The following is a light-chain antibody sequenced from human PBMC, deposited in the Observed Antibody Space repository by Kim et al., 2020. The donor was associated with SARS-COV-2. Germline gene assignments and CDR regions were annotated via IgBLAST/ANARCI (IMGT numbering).Light chain of an antibody. CDR1: HNIVTY. V-gene: IGKV3-11*01. Sequence: EIVLTQSPATLSLSPGDRATLSCRASHNIVTYLAWYQQRPGQAPRLLIYNAFHRATSIPARFSGSGSGTDFTLTISSLEPEDFVVYYCQQRSNWPLTFGGGTKVDIK. CDR2: NAF. J-gene: IGKJ4*01. CDR3: QQRSNWPLT.